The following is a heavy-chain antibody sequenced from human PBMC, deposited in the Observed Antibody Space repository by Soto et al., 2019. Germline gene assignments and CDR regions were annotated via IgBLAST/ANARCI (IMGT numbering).Heavy chain of an antibody. V-gene: IGHV4-31*03. Sequence: SETLSLTSTVSGGSISSGGYYWSWIRQHPGKGLEWIGYIYYSGSTYYNPSLKSRVTISVDTSKNQFSLKLSSVTAADTAVYYCARDNFGSGSYWFDPWGQGTLVTVSS. J-gene: IGHJ5*02. CDR3: ARDNFGSGSYWFDP. CDR2: IYYSGST. CDR1: GGSISSGGYY. D-gene: IGHD3-10*01.